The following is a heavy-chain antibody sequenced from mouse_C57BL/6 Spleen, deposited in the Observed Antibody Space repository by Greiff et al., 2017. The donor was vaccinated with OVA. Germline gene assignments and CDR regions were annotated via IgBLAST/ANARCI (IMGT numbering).Heavy chain of an antibody. V-gene: IGHV1-74*01. CDR2: IHPSDSDT. J-gene: IGHJ2*01. Sequence: VQLQQPGAELVKPGASVKVSCKASGYTFTSYWMHWVKQRPGQGLEWIGRIHPSDSDTNYNQKFKGKATLTVDKSSSTAYMQLSSLTSEDSAVSSCAISVYYGSLDYWGQGTTLTVSS. D-gene: IGHD1-1*01. CDR3: AISVYYGSLDY. CDR1: GYTFTSYW.